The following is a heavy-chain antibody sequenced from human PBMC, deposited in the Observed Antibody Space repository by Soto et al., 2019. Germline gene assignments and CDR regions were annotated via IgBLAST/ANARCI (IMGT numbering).Heavy chain of an antibody. CDR2: IYYSGST. V-gene: IGHV4-31*03. CDR1: GGYISSGGYY. Sequence: PSETLSLTCTVSGGYISSGGYYWSCIRQHPGKGLEWIGYIYYSGSTYYNPSLKSRVTISVDTSKNQFSLKLSSVTAADTAVYYCARGGKGYCTGGSCYLLGTGADYWGQGTLVTVSS. J-gene: IGHJ4*02. CDR3: ARGGKGYCTGGSCYLLGTGADY. D-gene: IGHD2-15*01.